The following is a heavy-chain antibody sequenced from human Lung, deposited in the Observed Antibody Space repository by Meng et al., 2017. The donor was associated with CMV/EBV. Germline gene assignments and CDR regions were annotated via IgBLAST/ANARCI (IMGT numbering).Heavy chain of an antibody. J-gene: IGHJ4*02. CDR1: GSTFNKYA. Sequence: GESXKISCAGSGSTFNKYAMSLVRQAPGRGLEVVSSISSGSNYLSYLASVRGRFTIFRNNANNSLYLQMNGLRVEDTAIYYCVSDFGTITTFECWGQGTVVTVSS. V-gene: IGHV3-21*01. CDR2: ISSGSNYL. CDR3: VSDFGTITTFEC. D-gene: IGHD4-11*01.